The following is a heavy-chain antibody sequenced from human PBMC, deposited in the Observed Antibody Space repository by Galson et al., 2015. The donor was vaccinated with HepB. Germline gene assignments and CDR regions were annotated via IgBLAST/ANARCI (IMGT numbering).Heavy chain of an antibody. D-gene: IGHD4/OR15-4a*01. CDR2: ISSSSSYI. V-gene: IGHV3-21*01. CDR3: AGTMADGIYYFDY. J-gene: IGHJ4*02. CDR1: GFTFSSYS. Sequence: SLRLSCAASGFTFSSYSMNWVRQAPGKGLEWVSSISSSSSYIYYADSVKGRFTISRDNAKNSLYLQMNSLRAEDTAVYYCAGTMADGIYYFDYWGQGTLVTVSS.